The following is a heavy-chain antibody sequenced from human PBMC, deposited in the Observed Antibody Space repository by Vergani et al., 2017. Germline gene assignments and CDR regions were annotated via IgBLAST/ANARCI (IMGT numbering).Heavy chain of an antibody. CDR2: FDPEDREK. V-gene: IGHV1-24*01. D-gene: IGHD6-13*01. CDR3: ATSIAAAGTTYYYMDV. J-gene: IGHJ6*03. CDR1: GYTLTELS. Sequence: QVQLVQSGAEVKKPGASVKVSCKVSGYTLTELSMHWVRQAPGKGLEWMGGFDPEDREKIYAQKFQGRVTMNEDTSKDTAYMELSSLRSEDTAVYYCATSIAAAGTTYYYMDVWGKGTTVTVSS.